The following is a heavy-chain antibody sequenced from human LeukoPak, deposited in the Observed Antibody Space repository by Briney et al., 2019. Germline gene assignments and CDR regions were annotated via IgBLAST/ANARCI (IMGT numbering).Heavy chain of an antibody. Sequence: PSETLSLTCTVSGGSISSYYWSWIRQPPGKGLEWIGYIYYSRSTNYNPSLKSRVTISVDTSKNQFSLNLSSVTAADTAVYYCARGRVGATTVDYWGQGTLVTVSS. J-gene: IGHJ4*02. CDR1: GGSISSYY. CDR2: IYYSRST. CDR3: ARGRVGATTVDY. V-gene: IGHV4-59*01. D-gene: IGHD1-26*01.